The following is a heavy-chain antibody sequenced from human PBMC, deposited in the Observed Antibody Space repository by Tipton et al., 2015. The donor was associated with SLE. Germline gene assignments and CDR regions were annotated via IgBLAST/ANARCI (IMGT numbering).Heavy chain of an antibody. D-gene: IGHD6-13*01. CDR3: ARDLEGYSSTWFT. CDR2: IHDSGTT. CDR1: GGSISGNY. J-gene: IGHJ5*02. Sequence: TLSLTCTVSGGSISGNYWSWIRQPPGKRLEWIGFIHDSGTTNYNPSLESRLTISKDTSSNQFSLKLSSVTAADTAVYYCARDLEGYSSTWFTWGRGTLVTVSS. V-gene: IGHV4-4*08.